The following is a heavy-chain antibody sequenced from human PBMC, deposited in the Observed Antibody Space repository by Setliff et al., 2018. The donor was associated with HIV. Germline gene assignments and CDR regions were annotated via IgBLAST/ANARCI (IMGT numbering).Heavy chain of an antibody. CDR3: ARGLGYKGWFDP. V-gene: IGHV4-4*02. CDR2: INHSGST. Sequence: PSETLSLTCAVSGGSISSSNWWTWIRQPPGKGLVWIGQINHSGSTKYNSSLKSRVTISVDTSKNQFSLKLTSVTAADTALYYCARGLGYKGWFDPWGQGNLVTVSS. J-gene: IGHJ5*02. D-gene: IGHD1-20*01. CDR1: GGSISSSNW.